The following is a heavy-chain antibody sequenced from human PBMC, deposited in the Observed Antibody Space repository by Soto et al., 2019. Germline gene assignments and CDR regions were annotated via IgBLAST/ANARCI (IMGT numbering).Heavy chain of an antibody. CDR2: INHRGSS. CDR3: ARDKITGLFDY. J-gene: IGHJ4*02. D-gene: IGHD2-8*02. Sequence: SETLSLTCTVSGGSISSYGGSWIRQPPGKGLEWIGEINHRGSSNYNPSLKSRVTISADTSKNQFSLKLTSVTAADTAVYYCARDKITGLFDYWGQGTLVTVSS. CDR1: GGSISSYG. V-gene: IGHV4-34*01.